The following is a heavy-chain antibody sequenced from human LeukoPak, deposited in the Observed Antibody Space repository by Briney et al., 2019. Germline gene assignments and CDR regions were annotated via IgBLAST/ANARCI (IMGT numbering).Heavy chain of an antibody. D-gene: IGHD3-3*02. CDR2: INYNGAIT. CDR1: GFTFVDYG. Sequence: SGGSLRLSCATSGFTFVDYGLSWVRRAPGKGLEWLCAINYNGAITDYADSVKGRFTISRDNAKNSLYLRMDNLRAEDTALYYRARDRLGPSFSVSHFDLWGQGTLVTVSS. J-gene: IGHJ4*02. CDR3: ARDRLGPSFSVSHFDL. V-gene: IGHV3-20*04.